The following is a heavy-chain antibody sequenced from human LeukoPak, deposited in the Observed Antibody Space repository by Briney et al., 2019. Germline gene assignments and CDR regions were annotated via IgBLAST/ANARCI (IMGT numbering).Heavy chain of an antibody. CDR2: IYYSGST. D-gene: IGHD3-3*01. CDR1: GGSISSYY. Sequence: SETLSLTCTVSGGSISSYYWSWIRQPPGKGLEWIGYIYYSGSTNYNPSLKSRVTISVDTSKNQFSLKLSSVTAADTAVYYCARVLTTDFWSGYHAFDLWGQGTMVTVSS. CDR3: ARVLTTDFWSGYHAFDL. J-gene: IGHJ3*01. V-gene: IGHV4-59*01.